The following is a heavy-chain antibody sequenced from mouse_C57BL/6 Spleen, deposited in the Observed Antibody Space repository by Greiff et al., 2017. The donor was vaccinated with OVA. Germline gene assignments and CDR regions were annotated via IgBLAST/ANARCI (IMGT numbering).Heavy chain of an antibody. J-gene: IGHJ4*01. CDR3: ARPIYYDYDEKGYYAMDY. CDR2: INPSSGYT. Sequence: QVQLQQSGAELAKPGASVQLSCKASGYTFTSYWMHWVKQRPGQGLEWIGYINPSSGYTKYNQKFKDKATLTADKSSSTAYMQLSSLTYEDSAVYYCARPIYYDYDEKGYYAMDYWGQGTSVTVSS. V-gene: IGHV1-7*01. D-gene: IGHD2-4*01. CDR1: GYTFTSYW.